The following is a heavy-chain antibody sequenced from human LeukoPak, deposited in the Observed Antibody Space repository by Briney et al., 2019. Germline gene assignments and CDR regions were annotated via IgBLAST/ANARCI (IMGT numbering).Heavy chain of an antibody. CDR3: ARVVRGAVTFNRFDP. V-gene: IGHV4-59*01. CDR2: VAYSGNS. J-gene: IGHJ5*02. D-gene: IGHD3-10*02. CDR1: GDSINNYY. Sequence: SETLSLTCTVSGDSINNYYWSWLRQTPGEGLEWIGFVAYSGNSNYNPSLESRVTISIDTSRNHFSLKLNSVTAADTAMYYCARVVRGAVTFNRFDPWGQGTLVTVSS.